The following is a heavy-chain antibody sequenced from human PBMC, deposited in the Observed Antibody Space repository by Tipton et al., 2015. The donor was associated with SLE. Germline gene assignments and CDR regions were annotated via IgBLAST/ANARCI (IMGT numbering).Heavy chain of an antibody. CDR2: IYTDGSRI. CDR1: GFTFSNFW. Sequence: SLRLSCAASGFTFSNFWMHWVRQAPGKGLVWVSRIYTDGSRIHYADSVKGRFTISRDNAKNTLYLEMNSLSAEDTAVYYCARDSWMGYCSSTSCYPVLDYWGQGTLVTVSS. CDR3: ARDSWMGYCSSTSCYPVLDY. J-gene: IGHJ4*02. V-gene: IGHV3-74*01. D-gene: IGHD2-2*01.